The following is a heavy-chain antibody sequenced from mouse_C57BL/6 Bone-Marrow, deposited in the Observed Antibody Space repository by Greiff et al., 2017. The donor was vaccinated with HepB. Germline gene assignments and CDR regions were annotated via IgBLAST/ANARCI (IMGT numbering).Heavy chain of an antibody. D-gene: IGHD2-2*01. V-gene: IGHV2-3*01. CDR3: AKGSMVTPYTMDD. CDR1: GFSLTSYG. J-gene: IGHJ4*01. CDR2: IWGDGGI. Sequence: VKLMESGPGLVAPLPSLSIPCNASGFSLTSYGVSWVRQPPGKGLEWLGVIWGDGGINYHSALICRLSIIKDNYKSQVFIKLNSVQTDETDTYYCAKGSMVTPYTMDDWGQRTSVTVSS.